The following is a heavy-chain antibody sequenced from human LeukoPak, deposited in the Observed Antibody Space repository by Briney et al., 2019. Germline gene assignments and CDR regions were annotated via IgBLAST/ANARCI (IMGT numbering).Heavy chain of an antibody. D-gene: IGHD6-19*01. CDR1: GFTFSSYS. CDR3: ARVRSSGWYSTPDAFDI. J-gene: IGHJ3*02. CDR2: ISSSSSYV. Sequence: GGSLRLSCAASGFTFSSYSMNWVRQAPGKGLEWVSSISSSSSYVYYADSVKGRFTISRDNAKNSLYLQMNSLRAEDTAVYYCARVRSSGWYSTPDAFDIWGQGTMVTVSS. V-gene: IGHV3-21*01.